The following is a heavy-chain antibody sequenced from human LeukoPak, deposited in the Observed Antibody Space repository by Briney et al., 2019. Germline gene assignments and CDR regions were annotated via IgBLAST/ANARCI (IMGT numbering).Heavy chain of an antibody. D-gene: IGHD2-15*01. J-gene: IGHJ3*02. CDR2: IFYSGST. V-gene: IGHV4-39*07. CDR3: ARADSTRCSGGSCYSRAFAFDI. CDR1: GGSISSSSYY. Sequence: SETLSLTCTVSGGSISSSSYYWGWIRQPPGKGLEWIGNIFYSGSTNYNPSLKSRVTISVDTSKNQFSLKLSSVTAADTAVYYCARADSTRCSGGSCYSRAFAFDIWGQGTMVTVSS.